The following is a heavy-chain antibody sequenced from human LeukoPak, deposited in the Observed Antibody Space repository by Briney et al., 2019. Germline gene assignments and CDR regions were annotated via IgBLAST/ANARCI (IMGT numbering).Heavy chain of an antibody. Sequence: GASVKVSCKVSGYALTELSMHWVRQAPGKGLEWMGGFDPKDGETIYAQKFQGRVTMTEDTSTDTAYMELSSLRSEDTAVYYCATDEHCSSTSCRDYWGQGTLVTVSS. D-gene: IGHD2-2*01. CDR1: GYALTELS. CDR2: FDPKDGET. J-gene: IGHJ4*02. CDR3: ATDEHCSSTSCRDY. V-gene: IGHV1-24*01.